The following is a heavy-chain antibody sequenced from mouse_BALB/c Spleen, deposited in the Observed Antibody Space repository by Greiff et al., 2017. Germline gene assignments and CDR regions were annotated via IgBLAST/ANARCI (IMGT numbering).Heavy chain of an antibody. CDR2: IWAGGST. CDR3: ARHHYGSSPWFAY. D-gene: IGHD1-1*01. CDR1: GFSLTSYG. Sequence: VQLVESGPGLVAPSQSLSITCTVSGFSLTSYGVHWVRQPPGKGLEWLGVIWAGGSTNYNSALMSRLSISKDNSKSQVFLKMNSLQTDDTAMYYCARHHYGSSPWFAYWGQGTLVTVSA. V-gene: IGHV2-9*02. J-gene: IGHJ3*01.